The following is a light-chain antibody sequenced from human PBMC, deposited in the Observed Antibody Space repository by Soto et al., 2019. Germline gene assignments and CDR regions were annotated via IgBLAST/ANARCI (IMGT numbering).Light chain of an antibody. CDR2: GAF. CDR1: XSVSSRY. Sequence: EIVLTQSPGTLSLSPGERAXXXXXXXXSVSSRYLAWYQQKPGQAPRLVIYGAFSRATGIPDRFSGSGSGTDFTLTISRLEPEDFAVYYCQQYDSSPMYTFGQGTKVDIK. J-gene: IGKJ2*01. CDR3: QQYDSSPMYT. V-gene: IGKV3-20*01.